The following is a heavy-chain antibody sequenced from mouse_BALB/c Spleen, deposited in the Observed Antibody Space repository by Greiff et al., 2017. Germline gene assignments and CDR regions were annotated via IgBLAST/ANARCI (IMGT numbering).Heavy chain of an antibody. CDR2: ISNGGGST. D-gene: IGHD2-1*01. Sequence: EVMLVESGGGLVKPGGSLKLSCAASGFTFSSYTMSWVRQTPEKRLEWVAYISNGGGSTYYPDTVKGRFTISRDNAKNTLYLQMSSLKSEDTAMYYCARLGGNYWYFDVWGAGTTVTVSS. CDR1: GFTFSSYT. CDR3: ARLGGNYWYFDV. J-gene: IGHJ1*01. V-gene: IGHV5-12-2*01.